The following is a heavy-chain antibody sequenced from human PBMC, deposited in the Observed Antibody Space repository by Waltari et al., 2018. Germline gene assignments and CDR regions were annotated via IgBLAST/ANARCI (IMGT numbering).Heavy chain of an antibody. D-gene: IGHD3-3*01. CDR3: ARASTMNDFWSGYYAR. J-gene: IGHJ4*02. Sequence: QVQLVQSGAEVKKPGASVKVSCKASGYTFTGYYMHWVRQAPGQGLEWMGWINPRSGGTNYAQKFQGRVTMTSDTSISTAYMELSSLNFDDTAIFYCARASTMNDFWSGYYARWGQGTLVTVSS. V-gene: IGHV1-2*02. CDR2: INPRSGGT. CDR1: GYTFTGYY.